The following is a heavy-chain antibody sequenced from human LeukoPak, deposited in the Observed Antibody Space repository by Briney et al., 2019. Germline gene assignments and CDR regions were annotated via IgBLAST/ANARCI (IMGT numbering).Heavy chain of an antibody. J-gene: IGHJ4*02. V-gene: IGHV3-23*01. D-gene: IGHD6-13*01. Sequence: PGGSLRLSCAASGFTFSSYAMSWVRQAPEKGLEWVSTISGSGNSTFYADSVKGRRFTISRDNSKNTLYLQMNSLRAEDTAVYYCAKQVWYSSSWYSDYWGQGILVTVSS. CDR2: ISGSGNST. CDR1: GFTFSSYA. CDR3: AKQVWYSSSWYSDY.